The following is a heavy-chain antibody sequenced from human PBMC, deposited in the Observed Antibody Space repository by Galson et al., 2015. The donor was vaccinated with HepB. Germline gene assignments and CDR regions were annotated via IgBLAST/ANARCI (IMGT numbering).Heavy chain of an antibody. V-gene: IGHV5-51*01. J-gene: IGHJ3*02. CDR3: ARERRVESWYDAFDI. D-gene: IGHD6-13*01. CDR1: GYSFTSYW. Sequence: QSGAEVKKPGESLKISCKGSGYSFTSYWIGWVRQMPGKGLEWMGIIYPGDSDTRYSPSFQGQVTISADKSISTAYLQWSSLKASDTAMYYCARERRVESWYDAFDIWGQGTMVTVSS. CDR2: IYPGDSDT.